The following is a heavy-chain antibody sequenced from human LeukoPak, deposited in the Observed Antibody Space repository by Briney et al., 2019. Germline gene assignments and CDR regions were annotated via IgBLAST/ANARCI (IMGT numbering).Heavy chain of an antibody. J-gene: IGHJ4*02. V-gene: IGHV4-59*01. CDR2: ISYSGST. Sequence: SETLSLTCTVSGGSISSFYWSWIRQPPGKGLEWIGHISYSGSTNYNPSLKSRVTISLDTSKNQLSLKLSSVTTADTAVYYCARGQAALWFGELWGQGTLVTVSS. D-gene: IGHD3-10*01. CDR3: ARGQAALWFGEL. CDR1: GGSISSFY.